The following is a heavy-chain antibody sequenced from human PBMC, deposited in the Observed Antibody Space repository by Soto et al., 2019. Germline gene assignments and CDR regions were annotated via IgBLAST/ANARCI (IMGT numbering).Heavy chain of an antibody. Sequence: WETLSLTCTVTGDSINNRSYYWGWIRQPPGKGLEWIGSIYYSGSTYNNPSLKSRVSMSVDTSKNQFSLKLRSVTAADTALYYCARQRTSVVTQAYFDSWGQGSLVTV. CDR1: GDSINNRSYY. CDR3: ARQRTSVVTQAYFDS. CDR2: IYYSGST. J-gene: IGHJ4*02. V-gene: IGHV4-39*01. D-gene: IGHD2-21*02.